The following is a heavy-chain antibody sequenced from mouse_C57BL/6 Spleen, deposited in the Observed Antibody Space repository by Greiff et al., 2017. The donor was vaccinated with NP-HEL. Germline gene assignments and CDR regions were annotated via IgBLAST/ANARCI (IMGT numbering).Heavy chain of an antibody. Sequence: VQLKESGGGLVKPGGSLKLSCAASGFTFSSYTMSWVRQTPEKRLEWVATISGGGGNTYYPDSVKGRFTISRDNAKNTLYLQMSSLRSEDTALYYCARHAYYYGSSYGFAYWGQGTLVTVSA. CDR2: ISGGGGNT. CDR3: ARHAYYYGSSYGFAY. J-gene: IGHJ3*01. CDR1: GFTFSSYT. V-gene: IGHV5-9*01. D-gene: IGHD1-1*01.